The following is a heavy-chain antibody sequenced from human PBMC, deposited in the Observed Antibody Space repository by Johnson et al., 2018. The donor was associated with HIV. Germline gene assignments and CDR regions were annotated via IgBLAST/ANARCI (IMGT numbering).Heavy chain of an antibody. Sequence: QMQLVESGGGLVQPGGSLRLSCAASGFTFSDSYMNWIRQAPGKGLEWVAVISYDGSNKYYADSVKGRFTISRDNSKNTLYLQMNSLRAEDTAVYYCAKDRSGSWYGADAFDIWGQGTMVTVSS. CDR1: GFTFSDSY. V-gene: IGHV3-30*18. CDR2: ISYDGSNK. D-gene: IGHD6-13*01. CDR3: AKDRSGSWYGADAFDI. J-gene: IGHJ3*02.